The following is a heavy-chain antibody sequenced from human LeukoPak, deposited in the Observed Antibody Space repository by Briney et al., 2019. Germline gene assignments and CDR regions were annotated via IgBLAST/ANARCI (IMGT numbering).Heavy chain of an antibody. D-gene: IGHD3-3*01. CDR2: IYTSGST. Sequence: PSETLSLTCTVSGGSISSYYWSWIRQPAGKGLEWIGRIYTSGSTNYNPSLKSRVNMSIDTSKIQFSLSLSSVTAADTAIYYCARGLASGYPPIPFDYWGQGTLVTVSS. J-gene: IGHJ4*02. CDR3: ARGLASGYPPIPFDY. V-gene: IGHV4-4*07. CDR1: GGSISSYY.